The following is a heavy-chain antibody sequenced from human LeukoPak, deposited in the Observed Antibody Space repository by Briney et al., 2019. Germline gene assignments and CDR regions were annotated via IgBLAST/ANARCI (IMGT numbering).Heavy chain of an antibody. CDR2: IRSDGSIT. V-gene: IGHV3-74*01. J-gene: IGHJ4*02. CDR1: GFTFSGYL. Sequence: GGSLRLSCAASGFTFSGYLMHWVRQAPGKWLAWVSVIRSDGSITTYADSVKGRFTISRDTAKNTLYLQMNSLRAEDTAVYYCARDGRSGNFDKWGQGTLVSVSS. D-gene: IGHD1-26*01. CDR3: ARDGRSGNFDK.